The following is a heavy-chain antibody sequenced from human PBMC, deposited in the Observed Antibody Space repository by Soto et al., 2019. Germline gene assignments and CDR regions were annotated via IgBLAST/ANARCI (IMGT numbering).Heavy chain of an antibody. J-gene: IGHJ4*02. CDR2: ISYDGSNK. D-gene: IGHD7-27*01. Sequence: QVQLVESGGGVVQPGRSLRLSCAASGFTFSSYGMHWVRQAPGKGLEWVAVISYDGSNKYYADSVKGRFTISRDNSKNTLYLQMNSLRAEDTAVYYCAKDGPGDHWGQGTLVTVSS. CDR3: AKDGPGDH. V-gene: IGHV3-30*18. CDR1: GFTFSSYG.